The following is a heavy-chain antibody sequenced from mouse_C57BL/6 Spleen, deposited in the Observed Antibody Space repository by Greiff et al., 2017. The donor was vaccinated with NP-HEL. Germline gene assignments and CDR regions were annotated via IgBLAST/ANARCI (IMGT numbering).Heavy chain of an antibody. CDR1: GYTFTSYW. J-gene: IGHJ3*01. CDR3: ARRGYYGSSPFAY. CDR2: INPRNGGT. Sequence: ASGYTFTSYWMHWVKPRPGQGLEWIGNINPRNGGTNHTEKFKSKATLTVDKSSGTAYMQPSSLTSEDSAVYYCARRGYYGSSPFAYWGQGTLVTVSA. D-gene: IGHD1-1*01. V-gene: IGHV1-53*01.